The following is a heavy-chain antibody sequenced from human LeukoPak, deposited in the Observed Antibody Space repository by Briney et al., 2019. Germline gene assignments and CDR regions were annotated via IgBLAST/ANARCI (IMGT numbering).Heavy chain of an antibody. J-gene: IGHJ4*02. CDR3: AGSGYSSGWYYFDY. Sequence: PSETLSLTCAVYGGSFSGYYWSWLRQPPGKGLEWIGEINHSGSTNYNPSLKSRVTISVDTSKNQFSLKLSSVTAADTAVYYCAGSGYSSGWYYFDYWGQGTLVTVSS. D-gene: IGHD6-19*01. CDR1: GGSFSGYY. CDR2: INHSGST. V-gene: IGHV4-34*01.